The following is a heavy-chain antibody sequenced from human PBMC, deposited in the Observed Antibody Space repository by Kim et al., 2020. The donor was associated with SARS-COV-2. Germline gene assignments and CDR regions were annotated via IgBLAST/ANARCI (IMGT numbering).Heavy chain of an antibody. CDR1: GGSTSSYY. CDR2: IYYSGST. Sequence: SETLSLTCTVSGGSTSSYYWSWIRQPPGKGLEWIGYIYYSGSTNYNPSLKSRVTISVDTSKTQFSLKLRSVTAADTAVYYFARHDSGSGSRFAYWGQG. J-gene: IGHJ4*02. V-gene: IGHV4-59*08. D-gene: IGHD3-10*01. CDR3: ARHDSGSGSRFAY.